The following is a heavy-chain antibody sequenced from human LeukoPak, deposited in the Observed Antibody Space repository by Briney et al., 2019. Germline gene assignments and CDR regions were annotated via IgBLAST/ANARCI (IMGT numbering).Heavy chain of an antibody. V-gene: IGHV3-48*01. CDR1: GFSISSVS. CDR3: ARVIENA. CDR2: SSGSGTI. D-gene: IGHD2/OR15-2a*01. Sequence: GGSLRLSCAASGFSISSVSMNWVRQAPGKGLEWVSYSSGSGTIYYADSVKGRFTISRDNAQNSLYLQMNSLRVEDTAVYYRARVIENAWGQGTLVTVSS. J-gene: IGHJ5*02.